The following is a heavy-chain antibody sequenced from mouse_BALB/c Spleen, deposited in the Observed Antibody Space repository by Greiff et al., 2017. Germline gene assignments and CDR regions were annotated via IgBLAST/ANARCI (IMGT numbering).Heavy chain of an antibody. CDR2: IWAGGST. D-gene: IGHD1-1*01. CDR1: GFSLTSYG. V-gene: IGHV2-9*02. CDR3: ARDRGSSYEGYFDV. Sequence: QVQLKESGPGLVAPSQSLSITCTVSGFSLTSYGVHWVRQPPGKGLEWLGVIWAGGSTNYNSALMSRLSISKDTSKSQVFLKMNSLQTDDTAMYYCARDRGSSYEGYFDVWGEGTTVTVSA. J-gene: IGHJ1*01.